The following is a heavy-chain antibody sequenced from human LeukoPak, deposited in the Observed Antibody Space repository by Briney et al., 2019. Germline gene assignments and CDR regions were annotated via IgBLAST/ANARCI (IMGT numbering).Heavy chain of an antibody. V-gene: IGHV1-8*02. J-gene: IGHJ4*02. Sequence: ASVKVSCKASGYTFTSYYMHWVRQATGQGLEWMGWMNPNSGNTGYAQKFQGRVSMTRNISTSTAYMELSSLRSEDTAVYYCSRSVPSGHWGQGTQVAVSS. CDR2: MNPNSGNT. CDR3: SRSVPSGH. D-gene: IGHD2-2*01. CDR1: GYTFTSYY.